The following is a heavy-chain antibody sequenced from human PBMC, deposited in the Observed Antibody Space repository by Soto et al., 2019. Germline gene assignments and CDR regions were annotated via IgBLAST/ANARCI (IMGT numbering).Heavy chain of an antibody. V-gene: IGHV4-39*01. D-gene: IGHD6-19*01. CDR3: ARLGYSSGWYGAHYYYGMDV. Sequence: PSETLSLTCTVSGGSISSSSYYWGWIRQPPGKGLDWIGSIYYSGSTYYNPSLKSRVTISVDTSKNQFSLKLSSVTAADTAVYYCARLGYSSGWYGAHYYYGMDVWGQGTTVTVSS. CDR2: IYYSGST. J-gene: IGHJ6*02. CDR1: GGSISSSSYY.